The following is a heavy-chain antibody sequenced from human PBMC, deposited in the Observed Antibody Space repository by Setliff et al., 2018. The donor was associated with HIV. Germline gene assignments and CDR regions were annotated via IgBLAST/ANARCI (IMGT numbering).Heavy chain of an antibody. J-gene: IGHJ5*01. CDR2: VYPGDSEP. V-gene: IGHV5-51*01. CDR3: AILYDSSNYNGWFDF. Sequence: GESLKISCKGSGYTFTSYWVVWVRQMPGKGLEWMGIVYPGDSEPRYSPSFQGQVTISADKSISTAYLQWSSLKASDTAMYYCAILYDSSNYNGWFDFWGQGSLVTVSS. D-gene: IGHD3-22*01. CDR1: GYTFTSYW.